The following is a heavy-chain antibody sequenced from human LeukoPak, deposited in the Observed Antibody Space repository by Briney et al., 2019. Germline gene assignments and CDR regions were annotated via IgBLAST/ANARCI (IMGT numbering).Heavy chain of an antibody. CDR1: GGTFSSYA. J-gene: IGHJ1*01. Sequence: SVKVSCKASGGTFSSYAISWVRQAPGQGLERMGGIIPIFGTANYAQKFQGRVTITADESTSTAYMELSSLRSEDTAVYYCARPGLAYCGGDCYSYYFQHWGQGTLVTVSS. V-gene: IGHV1-69*13. CDR3: ARPGLAYCGGDCYSYYFQH. D-gene: IGHD2-21*01. CDR2: IIPIFGTA.